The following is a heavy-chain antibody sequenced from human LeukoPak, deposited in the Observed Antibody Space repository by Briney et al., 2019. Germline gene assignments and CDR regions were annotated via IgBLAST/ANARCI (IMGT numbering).Heavy chain of an antibody. CDR1: GGSISSYY. J-gene: IGHJ6*02. CDR3: ARLSRGVISAPPAPYDYYGMDV. Sequence: SETLSLTCTVSGGSISSYYWSWIRQPPGKGLEWIGYIYYSGSTNYNPSLKSRVTISVDTSKNQFSLKLRSVTAADTAVYYCARLSRGVISAPPAPYDYYGMDVWGQGTTVTVSS. CDR2: IYYSGST. D-gene: IGHD6-6*01. V-gene: IGHV4-59*08.